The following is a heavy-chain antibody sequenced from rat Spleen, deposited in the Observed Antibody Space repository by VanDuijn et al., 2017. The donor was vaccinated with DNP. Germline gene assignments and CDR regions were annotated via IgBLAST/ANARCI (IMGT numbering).Heavy chain of an antibody. V-gene: IGHV2-6*01. CDR3: ARYYGYNYYAMDA. J-gene: IGHJ4*01. Sequence: QVQLKESGPGLVQPSETLSLTCTVSGFSVTSYTVSWVRQPPGKGLEWIAAMSSGGSRYYNSALKSRLSISRDTSKSQVFLKMNSLQTEDTAMYFCARYYGYNYYAMDAWGQGVMVTVSS. CDR1: GFSVTSYT. D-gene: IGHD1-9*01. CDR2: MSSGGSR.